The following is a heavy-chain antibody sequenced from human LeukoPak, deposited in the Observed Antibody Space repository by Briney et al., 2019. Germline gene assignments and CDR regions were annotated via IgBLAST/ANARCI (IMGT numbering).Heavy chain of an antibody. CDR2: IYYSGST. V-gene: IGHV4-59*01. Sequence: SETLSLTCTVSGGSISSYYWSWIRQPPGKGLEWIGYIYYSGSTNYNPSLNNRVTISVDTSKNQFSLKLSSVTAADTAVYYCARSDMDVWGKGTTVTVSS. CDR3: ARSDMDV. J-gene: IGHJ6*03. CDR1: GGSISSYY.